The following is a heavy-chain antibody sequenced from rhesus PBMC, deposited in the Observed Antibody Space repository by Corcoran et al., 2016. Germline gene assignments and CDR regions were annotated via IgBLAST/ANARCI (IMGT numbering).Heavy chain of an antibody. CDR2: IYGASGST. CDR3: ARYGYSHSYDY. CDR1: GDSVSSTY. Sequence: QVQLQESGPGLVKPSETLSLTCAVSGDSVSSTYWTWIRQSPGKGLEWIGYIYGASGSTGYNPSLQSRVTSSMDTSKNQFSLRLRSVTAADTAEYYCARYGYSHSYDYWGQGVLVTVSS. J-gene: IGHJ4*01. D-gene: IGHD5-12*01. V-gene: IGHV4-160*01.